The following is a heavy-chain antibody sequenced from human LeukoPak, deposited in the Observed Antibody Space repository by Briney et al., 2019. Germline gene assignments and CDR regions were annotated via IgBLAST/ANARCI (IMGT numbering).Heavy chain of an antibody. J-gene: IGHJ4*02. CDR1: GGSISNYY. V-gene: IGHV4-4*07. CDR3: ARDGASGWYVYFDY. D-gene: IGHD6-19*01. Sequence: PSETLSLTCTVSGGSISNYYWSWIRQPAGKGLEWIGRIYTSGSTNYNPSLKSRVTMSVDTSKNQFSLKLSSVTAADTAVYYCARDGASGWYVYFDYWGQGTLVTVSS. CDR2: IYTSGST.